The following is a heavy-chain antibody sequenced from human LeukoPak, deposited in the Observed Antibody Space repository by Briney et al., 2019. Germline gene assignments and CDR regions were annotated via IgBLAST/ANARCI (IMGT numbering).Heavy chain of an antibody. Sequence: GRSLRLSCAASGFTFDDYAMHWVRQAPGKGLEWVSGISWNSGSIGYADSVKGRFTISRDNAKNSLYLQMNSLRAEDMALYYCAKAQPRYCSSTSCAQGAFDIWGQGTMVTVSS. D-gene: IGHD2-2*01. CDR1: GFTFDDYA. J-gene: IGHJ3*02. CDR3: AKAQPRYCSSTSCAQGAFDI. CDR2: ISWNSGSI. V-gene: IGHV3-9*03.